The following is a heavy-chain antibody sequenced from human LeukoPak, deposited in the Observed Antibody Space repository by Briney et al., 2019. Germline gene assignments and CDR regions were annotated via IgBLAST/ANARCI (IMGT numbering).Heavy chain of an antibody. Sequence: PSETLSLTCTVSGGSISSSGYYWGWIRQPPGKGLEWIGSIYYSGSTYYNPSLKSRVTISVDTSKNQFSLKLSSVTAADTAVYYCARRPGHYYYYMDVWGKGTTVTVSS. CDR1: GGSISSSGYY. V-gene: IGHV4-39*01. J-gene: IGHJ6*03. CDR2: IYYSGST. CDR3: ARRPGHYYYYMDV.